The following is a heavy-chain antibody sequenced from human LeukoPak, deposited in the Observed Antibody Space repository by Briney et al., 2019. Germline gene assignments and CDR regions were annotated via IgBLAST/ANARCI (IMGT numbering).Heavy chain of an antibody. V-gene: IGHV3-9*01. J-gene: IGHJ3*02. CDR3: AGSRFDAFDI. CDR2: ISWNSGSI. Sequence: HTGGSLRLSCAASGFTFDDYAMHWVRQAPGKGLEWVSGISWNSGSIGYADSVKGRFTISRDNAKNSLYLQMNSLRAEDTALYYCAGSRFDAFDIWGQGTMVTVSS. CDR1: GFTFDDYA. D-gene: IGHD3-10*01.